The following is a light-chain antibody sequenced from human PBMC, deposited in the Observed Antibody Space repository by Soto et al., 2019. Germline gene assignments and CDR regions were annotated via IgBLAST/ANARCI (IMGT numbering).Light chain of an antibody. J-gene: IGKJ5*01. CDR1: QSVSSSN. CDR2: GAS. Sequence: ELVLTQSPGTLSLSPGERASLSCRASQSVSSSNLAWYQQKPGQAPRLLIHGASSRATGIPDRFSDSGSGTDFILTISRLEPEDFAVYYCQHFRGSPPVTFGQGTRVETK. V-gene: IGKV3-20*01. CDR3: QHFRGSPPVT.